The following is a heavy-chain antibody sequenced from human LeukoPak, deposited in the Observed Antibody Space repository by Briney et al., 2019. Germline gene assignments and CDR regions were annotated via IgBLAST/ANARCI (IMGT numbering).Heavy chain of an antibody. Sequence: ASVKVSCKASGYTFTSYYMHWVRQAPGQGLEWMGIINPSGGSTSYAQKFQGRVTMTRDTSISTAYMELSRLRSDDTAVYYCARQGSPFYYYYYMDVWGKGTTVTVSS. V-gene: IGHV1-46*01. CDR1: GYTFTSYY. CDR3: ARQGSPFYYYYYMDV. CDR2: INPSGGST. D-gene: IGHD6-13*01. J-gene: IGHJ6*03.